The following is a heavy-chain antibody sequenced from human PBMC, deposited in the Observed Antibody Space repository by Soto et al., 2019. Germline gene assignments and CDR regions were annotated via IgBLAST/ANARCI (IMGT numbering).Heavy chain of an antibody. J-gene: IGHJ4*02. CDR3: ASRGTTTDCSGGSCYARGFDY. CDR2: IYYSGST. V-gene: IGHV4-30-4*01. D-gene: IGHD2-15*01. Sequence: QVQLQESGPGLVKPSQTLSLTCTVSGGSISSGDYYWSWIRQPPGKGLEWIGYIYYSGSTYCNPSLKSRVTISVDTSTNQSSRKLSSVTAADTAVYYCASRGTTTDCSGGSCYARGFDYWGQGTLVTVSS. CDR1: GGSISSGDYY.